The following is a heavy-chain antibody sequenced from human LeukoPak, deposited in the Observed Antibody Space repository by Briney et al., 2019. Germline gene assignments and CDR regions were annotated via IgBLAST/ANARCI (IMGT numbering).Heavy chain of an antibody. CDR2: SHYSGST. CDR3: ARLSGYFFGMDV. Sequence: PSGTLSLTCTVSGGSVTGNSYYWGWIRQPPGKGLEWIASSHYSGSTYYNPSLQSRVSISVDTSKNQFSLKLSSATAADTAVYYCARLSGYFFGMDVWGQGTTVTVSS. D-gene: IGHD6-25*01. CDR1: GGSVTGNSYY. J-gene: IGHJ6*02. V-gene: IGHV4-39*01.